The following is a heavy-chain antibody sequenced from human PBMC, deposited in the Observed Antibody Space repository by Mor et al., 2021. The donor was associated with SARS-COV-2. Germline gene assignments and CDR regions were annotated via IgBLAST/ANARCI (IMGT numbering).Heavy chain of an antibody. Sequence: LMSRVTISVDTSKSQFSLTLSSVTATDTAVYYCARDLYPSGSNWFDPWGQGTLVTVSS. CDR3: ARDLYPSGSNWFDP. V-gene: IGHV4-30-2*04. D-gene: IGHD3-16*01. J-gene: IGHJ5*02.